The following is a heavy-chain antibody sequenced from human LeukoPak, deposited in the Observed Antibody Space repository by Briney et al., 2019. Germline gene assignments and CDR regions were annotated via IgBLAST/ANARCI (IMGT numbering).Heavy chain of an antibody. CDR1: GFTFSSYA. Sequence: GGSLRLSCAASGFTFSSYAMSWVRQAPGKGLEWVSTFSGSGGNTYYADSVKGRPTISRDNSKNTLYLQMNSLRAEDTAVYYCARDRGNYGSGSWGQGTLVTVSS. CDR3: ARDRGNYGSGS. CDR2: FSGSGGNT. D-gene: IGHD3-10*01. J-gene: IGHJ4*02. V-gene: IGHV3-23*01.